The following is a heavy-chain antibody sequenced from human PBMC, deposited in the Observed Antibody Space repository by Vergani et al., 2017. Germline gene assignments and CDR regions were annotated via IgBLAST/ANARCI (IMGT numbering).Heavy chain of an antibody. CDR2: IYYSGST. J-gene: IGHJ5*02. CDR3: ARGRDSGSYYGWFDP. D-gene: IGHD1-26*01. CDR1: GGSISSSSYY. V-gene: IGHV4-39*07. Sequence: QLQLQESGPGLVKPSETLSLTCTVSGGSISSSSYYWGWIRQPPGKGLEWIGSIYYSGSTYYNPSLKSRVTISVDTSKNQFSLKLSSVTAADTAVYYCARGRDSGSYYGWFDPWGQGTLVTVSS.